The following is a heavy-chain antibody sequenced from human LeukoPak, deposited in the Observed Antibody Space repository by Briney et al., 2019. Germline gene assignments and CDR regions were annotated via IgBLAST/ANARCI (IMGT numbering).Heavy chain of an antibody. Sequence: ASVKVSCKASGYTFTSYGISWVRQAPGQGLEWMGWISAYNGNTNYAQKLQGRVTMTTDTSASTAYMELRSLRSDDTAVYYCARDRYNNDAFDIWGQGTMVTVSS. J-gene: IGHJ3*02. CDR2: ISAYNGNT. CDR3: ARDRYNNDAFDI. CDR1: GYTFTSYG. D-gene: IGHD5-18*01. V-gene: IGHV1-18*01.